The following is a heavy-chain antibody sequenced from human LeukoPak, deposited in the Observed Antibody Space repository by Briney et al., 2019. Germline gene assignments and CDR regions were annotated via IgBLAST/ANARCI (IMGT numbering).Heavy chain of an antibody. D-gene: IGHD3-16*02. J-gene: IGHJ4*02. CDR3: ARDDYVWGSYRYAYYFDY. CDR1: GFTFSSYW. CDR2: INSDGSST. V-gene: IGHV3-74*01. Sequence: GGSLRLSCAASGFTFSSYWMHWVRQAPGKGLVWVSRINSDGSSTSYADSVKGRFTISRDNAKNTLYLQMNSLRAEDTAVYYCARDDYVWGSYRYAYYFDYWGQGTLVTVSS.